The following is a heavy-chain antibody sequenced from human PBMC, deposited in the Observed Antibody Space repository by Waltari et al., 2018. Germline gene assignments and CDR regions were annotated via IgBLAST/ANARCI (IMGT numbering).Heavy chain of an antibody. D-gene: IGHD3-10*01. J-gene: IGHJ5*02. V-gene: IGHV5-51*01. CDR1: GYTFTNYW. CDR2: IYPIDSDT. Sequence: EVQLVQSGAEVKKPGESLKISCKGSGYTFTNYWIGWVRQMPGKGLEWMGIIYPIDSDTISSPSCQGQGSISVDKSISTAYLQWSSLRASDTAMYYCARLVGGSGGTVVNWFDPWGQGTLVTVSS. CDR3: ARLVGGSGGTVVNWFDP.